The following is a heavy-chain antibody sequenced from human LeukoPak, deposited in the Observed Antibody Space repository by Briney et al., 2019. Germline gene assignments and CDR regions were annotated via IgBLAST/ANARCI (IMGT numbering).Heavy chain of an antibody. D-gene: IGHD3-3*01. CDR2: ISGSGGST. V-gene: IGHV3-23*01. CDR3: SSKDWSGSGPYSDY. Sequence: PGGSLRLSCAASGFTFSSYAMSWVRQAPGKGLEWVSGISGSGGSTYYADSVKGRFTISRDDSKNTLYLQMNSLRGEDTAVYYCSSKDWSGSGPYSDYWGQGTLVTVSS. J-gene: IGHJ4*02. CDR1: GFTFSSYA.